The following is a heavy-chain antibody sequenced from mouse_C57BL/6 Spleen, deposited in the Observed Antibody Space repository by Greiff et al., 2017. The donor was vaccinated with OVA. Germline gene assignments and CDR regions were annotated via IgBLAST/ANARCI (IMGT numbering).Heavy chain of an antibody. Sequence: QVQLQQPGAELVKPGASVKLSCKASGYTFTSYWMQWVKQRPGQGLEWIGEIDPSDSYTNYNQQFKGKATLTVDNSSSTAYMQLSSLTSDDSAVDYCAREEGLRRDFEYWGQGTTLTVSA. CDR3: AREEGLRRDFEY. D-gene: IGHD2-4*01. CDR1: GYTFTSYW. V-gene: IGHV1-50*01. J-gene: IGHJ2*01. CDR2: IDPSDSYT.